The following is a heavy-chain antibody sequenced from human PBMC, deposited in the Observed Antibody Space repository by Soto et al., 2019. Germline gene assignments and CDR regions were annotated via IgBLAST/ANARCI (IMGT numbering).Heavy chain of an antibody. CDR1: GFSLSTSGVG. CDR3: AHRRGMFGRHCSGGSCYGGYFDY. Sequence: GSGPTLVNPTQTLTLTCTFSGFSLSTSGVGVGWIRQPPGKALEWLALIYWNDDKRYSPSLKSRLTITKDTSKNQVVLTMTNMDPVDTATYYCAHRRGMFGRHCSGGSCYGGYFDYWGQGTLVTVSS. J-gene: IGHJ4*02. V-gene: IGHV2-5*01. CDR2: IYWNDDK. D-gene: IGHD2-15*01.